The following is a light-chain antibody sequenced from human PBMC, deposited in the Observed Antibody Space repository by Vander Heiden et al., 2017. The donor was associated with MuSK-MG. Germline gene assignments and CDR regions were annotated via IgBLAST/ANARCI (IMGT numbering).Light chain of an antibody. CDR3: ATWDTMRNGYV. CDR1: SSNIGKNA. V-gene: IGLV1-36*01. CDR2: YDD. J-gene: IGLJ1*01. Sequence: QSVLTQPPSVPAAPWQRVTISCSGSSSNIGKNAVSWYQHLAGSAPKVLVYYDDRVPAVVASRFSASKSGTAASLAISGLHAEDAAEYYCATWDTMRNGYVFGSGTTVTVL.